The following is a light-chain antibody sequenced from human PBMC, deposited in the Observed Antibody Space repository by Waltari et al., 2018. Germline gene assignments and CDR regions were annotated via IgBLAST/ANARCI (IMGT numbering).Light chain of an antibody. CDR1: SSNIGSNY. J-gene: IGLJ3*02. Sequence: QSVLTQPSSASGTPGQRVTISCSGSSSNIGSNYVYWYQQLPGTAPKLLIHTDNLRPSGFPDPFTASKSGASASLAISGLRSDDEADYYCAAWDDSLTGRVFGGGTKLTVL. CDR2: TDN. V-gene: IGLV1-47*01. CDR3: AAWDDSLTGRV.